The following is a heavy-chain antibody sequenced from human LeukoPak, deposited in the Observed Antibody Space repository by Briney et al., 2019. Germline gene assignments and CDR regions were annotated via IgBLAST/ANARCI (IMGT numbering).Heavy chain of an antibody. V-gene: IGHV3-43*02. J-gene: IGHJ4*02. CDR3: AKDMGYCSSTSCYRMEY. D-gene: IGHD2-2*01. CDR1: GFTFADYA. Sequence: PGGSLRLSCAASGFTFADYAMHWVRQAPGKGLEWVSLISGDGGSTYYADSVKGRFTISRDNSKNSLYLQMNSLRTEDTALYYCAKDMGYCSSTSCYRMEYWGQGTLVTVSS. CDR2: ISGDGGST.